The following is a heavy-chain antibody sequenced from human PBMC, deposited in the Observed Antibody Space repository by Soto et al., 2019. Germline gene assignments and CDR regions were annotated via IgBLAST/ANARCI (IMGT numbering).Heavy chain of an antibody. CDR3: AKDKGSSSSGLYYYGMDV. CDR1: GFTISSYG. Sequence: AGSLRLSCAASGFTISSYGMHWVRQAPGKGLEWVAVISYDGSNKYYADSVKGRFTISRDNSKNTLYLQMNSLRAEDTAVYYCAKDKGSSSSGLYYYGMDVWGQGTTVTVSS. V-gene: IGHV3-30*18. CDR2: ISYDGSNK. D-gene: IGHD6-6*01. J-gene: IGHJ6*02.